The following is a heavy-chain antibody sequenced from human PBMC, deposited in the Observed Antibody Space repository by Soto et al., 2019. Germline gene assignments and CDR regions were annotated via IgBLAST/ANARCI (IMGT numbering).Heavy chain of an antibody. Sequence: EVQLVESGGGLVEPAGSLRLSCAASGFSFSSYSMNWVRQAPGKGLEWVSYISSSSSTIYYADSVKGRFTISRDNAKNSRYLQMNSLRDEDTAVYYCAREGGSLNWFDPWGQRTLVTVSS. D-gene: IGHD1-26*01. V-gene: IGHV3-48*02. CDR3: AREGGSLNWFDP. CDR1: GFSFSSYS. J-gene: IGHJ5*02. CDR2: ISSSSSTI.